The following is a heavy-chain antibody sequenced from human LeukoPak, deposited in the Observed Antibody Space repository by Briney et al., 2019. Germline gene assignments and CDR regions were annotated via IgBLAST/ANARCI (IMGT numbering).Heavy chain of an antibody. J-gene: IGHJ4*02. D-gene: IGHD5-24*01. CDR2: LGTAGDT. V-gene: IGHV3-13*01. CDR1: GFTFSNYA. Sequence: PGRSLRLSCAASGFTFSNYAMHWVRQPAGEGLEWVSALGTAGDTFYPGSVEGRFTISRDNAKKSLFLQMNSLRAEDTAVYYCARQNTPHGNFDYWGQGTLVTVSS. CDR3: ARQNTPHGNFDY.